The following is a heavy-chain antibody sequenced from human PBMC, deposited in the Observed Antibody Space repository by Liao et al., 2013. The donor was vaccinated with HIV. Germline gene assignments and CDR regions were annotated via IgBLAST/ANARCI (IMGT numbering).Heavy chain of an antibody. D-gene: IGHD3-10*01. CDR1: GGSISSGSYY. J-gene: IGHJ4*02. V-gene: IGHV4-61*02. CDR3: ATYGSGSFFDY. CDR2: IYTSGST. Sequence: QVQLQESGPGLVKPSQTLSLTCTVSGGSISSGSYYWSWIRQPAGKGLEWIGRIYTSGSTNYNPSLKSRVTMSVDTSKNQFSLKLSSVTAADTAVYYCATYGSGSFFDYWGQGSLVTVSS.